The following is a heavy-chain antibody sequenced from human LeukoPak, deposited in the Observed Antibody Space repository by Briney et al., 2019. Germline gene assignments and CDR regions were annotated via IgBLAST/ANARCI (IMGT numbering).Heavy chain of an antibody. CDR3: ARGISSTLPDY. CDR2: IYTSGST. CDR1: GGSISSGNYY. J-gene: IGHJ4*02. V-gene: IGHV4-61*02. D-gene: IGHD2-2*01. Sequence: SETLSLTCTVSGGSISSGNYYWSWIRQPAGKGLEWIGRIYTSGSTNYNPSLKSRVTISVDTSKNQFPLKLSSVTAADTAVYYCARGISSTLPDYWGQGTLVTVSS.